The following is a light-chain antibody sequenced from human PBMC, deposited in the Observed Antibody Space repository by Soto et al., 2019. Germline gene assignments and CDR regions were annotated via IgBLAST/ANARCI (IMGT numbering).Light chain of an antibody. J-gene: IGKJ1*01. CDR2: AAS. V-gene: IGKV1-39*01. Sequence: DIQMTQSPSSLSASVGDRVTITCRASQSISSYLTWYQQKPGKAPKLLIYAASSLQSGVPSRFSGSGSGTDFTLTISSLQPEDFATYYCQQCYSTPRTFGQGTKVELK. CDR3: QQCYSTPRT. CDR1: QSISSY.